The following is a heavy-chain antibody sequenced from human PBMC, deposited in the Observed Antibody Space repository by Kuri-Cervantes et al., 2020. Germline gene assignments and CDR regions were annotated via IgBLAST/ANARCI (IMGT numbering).Heavy chain of an antibody. CDR1: GGSVSSGSYY. CDR2: IYYSGST. J-gene: IGHJ5*02. V-gene: IGHV4-61*01. Sequence: GSLRLSCTVSGGSVSSGSYYWSWIRQPPGKGLEWIGYIYYSGSTNYNPSLKSRVTISVDTSKNQFSLKLSSVTAADTAVYYCARAPPRGNWFDPWGQGTLVTVSS. D-gene: IGHD3-10*01. CDR3: ARAPPRGNWFDP.